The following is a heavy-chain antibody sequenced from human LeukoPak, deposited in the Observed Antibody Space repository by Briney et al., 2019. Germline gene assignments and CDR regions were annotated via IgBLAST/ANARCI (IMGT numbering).Heavy chain of an antibody. J-gene: IGHJ4*02. CDR1: GFTFSSYG. D-gene: IGHD5-18*01. CDR2: IRYDGRNK. CDR3: AKRIQSAMAMGY. Sequence: PGGSLRLSCGASGFTFSSYGMHWVRQAPGKGLEWVAFIRYDGRNKYYAESVKGRFTISRDNSKNTLYLQMNSLRAEDTAVYYCAKRIQSAMAMGYWGQGTLVTVSS. V-gene: IGHV3-30*02.